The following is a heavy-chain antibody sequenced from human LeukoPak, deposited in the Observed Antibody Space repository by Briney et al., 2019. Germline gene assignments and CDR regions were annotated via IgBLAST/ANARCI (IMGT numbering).Heavy chain of an antibody. D-gene: IGHD5-24*01. CDR2: IYYSGST. J-gene: IGHJ4*02. CDR3: ARVKRWLQWGYFDY. CDR1: GGSISSYY. Sequence: PSETLSLTCTVSGGSISSYYWSWIRQPPGKGLEWIGYIYYSGSTNYNPSLKSRVTISVDTSKNQFSLKLSSVTAADTAVYYCARVKRWLQWGYFDYWGQGTLVTVSS. V-gene: IGHV4-59*12.